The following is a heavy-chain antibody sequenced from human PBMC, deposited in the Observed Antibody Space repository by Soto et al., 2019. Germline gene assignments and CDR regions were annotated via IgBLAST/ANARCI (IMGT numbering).Heavy chain of an antibody. D-gene: IGHD3-3*01. CDR1: GFTFSSYW. V-gene: IGHV3-7*03. CDR2: IKQDGSEK. CDR3: AREAPVRFYDFWSGYPLPPYGMDV. Sequence: VGSLRLSCAASGFTFSSYWMSWVRQAPGKGLEWVANIKQDGSEKYYVDSVKGRFTISRDNAKNSLYLQMNSLRAEDTAVYYCAREAPVRFYDFWSGYPLPPYGMDVWGQGTTVTVSS. J-gene: IGHJ6*02.